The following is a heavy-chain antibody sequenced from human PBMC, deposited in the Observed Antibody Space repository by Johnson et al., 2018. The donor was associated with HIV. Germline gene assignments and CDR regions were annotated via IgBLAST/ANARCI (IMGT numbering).Heavy chain of an antibody. D-gene: IGHD2-21*02. V-gene: IGHV3-20*04. Sequence: VQLVESGGGVVRPGGSLRLSCSASGFTFDYYDMNWVRQAPGKGLEWVSGINWNGGTVGYADSVRGRFTISRDNAKNSLYLQMNTLRAEDTASYYCVRVRKCCGGDCYSGVDAFDIWGQGTMVTVSS. CDR3: VRVRKCCGGDCYSGVDAFDI. CDR1: GFTFDYYD. CDR2: INWNGGTV. J-gene: IGHJ3*02.